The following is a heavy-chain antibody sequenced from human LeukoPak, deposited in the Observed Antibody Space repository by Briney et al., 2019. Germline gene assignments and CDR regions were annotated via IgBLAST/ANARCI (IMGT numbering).Heavy chain of an antibody. J-gene: IGHJ4*02. CDR2: INSDGTIT. CDR1: GFTFSNYW. CDR3: ARGTLGYNYDTSGYHDY. D-gene: IGHD3-22*01. V-gene: IGHV3-74*01. Sequence: PGGSLRLSCADSGFTFSNYWMHWVRQAPGKGLVWVSRINSDGTITSYADSVKGRFTISRDNAKNTLYLQMNSLRAEDTAVYYCARGTLGYNYDTSGYHDYWGQGTLVTVSS.